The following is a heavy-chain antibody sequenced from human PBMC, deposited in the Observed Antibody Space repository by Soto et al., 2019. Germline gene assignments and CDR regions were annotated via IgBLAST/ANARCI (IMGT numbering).Heavy chain of an antibody. J-gene: IGHJ5*02. V-gene: IGHV4-31*03. CDR1: GYSISAGGYY. D-gene: IGHD6-19*01. CDR2: FYSSGSV. Sequence: SETLSLTCFVSGYSISAGGYYWSWIRHHPGKGLEWIGSFYSSGSVIYNPSLRSRVSISGDTSSNQFSMSLTSVTAADTARYYCARMYSSGSGWFHPWGQGTLVTVSS. CDR3: ARMYSSGSGWFHP.